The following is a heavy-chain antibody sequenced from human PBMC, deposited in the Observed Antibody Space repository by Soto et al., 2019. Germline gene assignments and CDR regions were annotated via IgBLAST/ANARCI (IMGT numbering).Heavy chain of an antibody. V-gene: IGHV3-15*07. CDR3: TTEVPKGQKIYYDSSGYYLTAPK. CDR2: IKSKTDGGTT. J-gene: IGHJ4*02. Sequence: GGSLRLSCAASGFTFSNAWMNWVRQAPGKGLEWVGRIKSKTDGGTTDYAAPVKGRFTISRDDSKNTLYLQMNSLKTEDTAVYYCTTEVPKGQKIYYDSSGYYLTAPKWGQGTLVTVSS. D-gene: IGHD3-22*01. CDR1: GFTFSNAW.